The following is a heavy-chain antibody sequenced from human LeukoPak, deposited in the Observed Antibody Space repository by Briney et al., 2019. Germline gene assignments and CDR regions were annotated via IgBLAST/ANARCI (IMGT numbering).Heavy chain of an antibody. CDR1: GGTFSSYA. V-gene: IGHV1-69*01. CDR3: ARASGAYSSGWYGDFDY. CDR2: ITPIFGTA. J-gene: IGHJ4*02. Sequence: SVKVSCKASGGTFSSYAISWVRQAPGQGLEWMGGITPIFGTANYAQKFQGRVTITADESTSTAYMELSSLRSEDTAVYYCARASGAYSSGWYGDFDYWGQGTLVTVSS. D-gene: IGHD6-19*01.